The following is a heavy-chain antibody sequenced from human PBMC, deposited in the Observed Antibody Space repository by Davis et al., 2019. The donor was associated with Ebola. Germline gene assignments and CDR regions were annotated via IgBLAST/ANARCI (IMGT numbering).Heavy chain of an antibody. Sequence: ASVTVSCKASRYTFTSYAISWVRQAPGQGLEWMGWISAYNGNTNYAQKLQGRVTMTRDTSTSTVYMELSSLRSEDTAVYYCATPTRSYYYGMDVWGQGTTVTVSS. V-gene: IGHV1-18*01. CDR1: RYTFTSYA. D-gene: IGHD1-26*01. J-gene: IGHJ6*02. CDR3: ATPTRSYYYGMDV. CDR2: ISAYNGNT.